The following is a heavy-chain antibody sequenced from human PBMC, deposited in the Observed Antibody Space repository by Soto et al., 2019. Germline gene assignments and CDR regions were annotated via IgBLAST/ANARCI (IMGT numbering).Heavy chain of an antibody. J-gene: IGHJ5*01. CDR1: VGTFSSYT. V-gene: IGHV1-69*04. CDR2: IIPILGIA. Sequence: SGKVCCKASVGTFSSYTISWVRHAPGQGLEWMGRIIPILGIANYAQKFQGRVTITADKSTSTAYMELSSLRSEDTAVYYCARDSDWFYTWGQGTLVTVSS. CDR3: ARDSDWFYT. D-gene: IGHD3-10*01.